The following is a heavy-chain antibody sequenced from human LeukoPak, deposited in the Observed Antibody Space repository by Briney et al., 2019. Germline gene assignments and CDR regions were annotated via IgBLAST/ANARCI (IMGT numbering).Heavy chain of an antibody. J-gene: IGHJ4*02. V-gene: IGHV3-74*01. CDR2: INSDRSST. CDR1: GFTFSSYW. CDR3: ARGRGREYDSSGYYKY. Sequence: GGSLRLSCAASGFTFSSYWMHWVRQAPGKGLVWVSRINSDRSSTSYADSVKGRFTISRDNAKNTLYLQMNSLRAEDTAVYYCARGRGREYDSSGYYKYWGKGTLVTVSS. D-gene: IGHD3-22*01.